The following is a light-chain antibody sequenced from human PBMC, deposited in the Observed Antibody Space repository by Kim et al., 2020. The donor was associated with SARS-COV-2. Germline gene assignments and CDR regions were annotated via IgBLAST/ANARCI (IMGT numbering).Light chain of an antibody. V-gene: IGLV2-8*01. CDR1: IRDIGAYNY. J-gene: IGLJ1*01. CDR3: SAYALSDNYV. CDR2: DVT. Sequence: QSALTQPPSASGSSGQSITISCTGTIRDIGAYNYVSWYQQHPGKAPKLIIYDVTNRPSGVPDRFSGSKSGNTASLTVFGLQAEDEADYYCSAYALSDNYVFGTGTKVTVL.